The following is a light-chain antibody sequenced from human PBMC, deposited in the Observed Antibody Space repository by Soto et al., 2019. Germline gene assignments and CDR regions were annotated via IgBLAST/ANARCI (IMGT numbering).Light chain of an antibody. CDR2: SNY. Sequence: QSVLTQPPSASGTPGRRVSISCSGSSSNIGSKTVNWYQQLPGTAPKLLIYSNYQRPSGVPDRFSGSKSGTSASLAISGLQSEDEAEYYCSAWDASLNGYVFGTGT. V-gene: IGLV1-44*01. CDR3: SAWDASLNGYV. CDR1: SSNIGSKT. J-gene: IGLJ1*01.